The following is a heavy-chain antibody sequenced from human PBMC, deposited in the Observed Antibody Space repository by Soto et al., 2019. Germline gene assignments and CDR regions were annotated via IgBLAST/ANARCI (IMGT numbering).Heavy chain of an antibody. CDR3: AREIERLLGY. CDR1: GFTFSSYA. V-gene: IGHV3-30*04. CDR2: ISYDGREK. D-gene: IGHD3-3*01. Sequence: QVQLVESGGGVVQAGRSLRLSCAASGFTFSSYAMHWVRQAPGKGLEWVTVISYDGREKYYADSVKGRFTISRDNSKNTLYLQMNSLRAEDTAVYYCAREIERLLGYWGQGTLVTVSS. J-gene: IGHJ4*02.